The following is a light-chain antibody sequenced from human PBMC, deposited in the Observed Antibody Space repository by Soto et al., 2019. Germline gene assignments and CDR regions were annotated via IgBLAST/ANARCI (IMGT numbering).Light chain of an antibody. Sequence: QAVLTQPPSASGTPGQRVTISCSGSISNIGSNYVYWYQQLPGTAPKLLIYSNNQRPSGVPDRFSGSKFGTSASLAISGLRSEDEDDYYCATWDDSLSGVVFGGGTKLTVL. CDR2: SNN. CDR3: ATWDDSLSGVV. CDR1: ISNIGSNY. V-gene: IGLV1-47*01. J-gene: IGLJ2*01.